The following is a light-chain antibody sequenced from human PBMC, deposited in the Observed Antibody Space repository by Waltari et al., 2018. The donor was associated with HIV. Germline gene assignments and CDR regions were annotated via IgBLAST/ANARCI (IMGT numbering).Light chain of an antibody. Sequence: QSVLTHPPSVSGAPGQRVALSCTGRSPNMRARYDAPWYQQFPRTPPKLVIFANTNRPAGIPDRFSGSKSGTSASLVITGVQAEDEADYYCQAYDSSLNAWVFGGGTKLTVL. CDR2: ANT. V-gene: IGLV1-40*01. J-gene: IGLJ3*02. CDR3: QAYDSSLNAWV. CDR1: SPNMRARYD.